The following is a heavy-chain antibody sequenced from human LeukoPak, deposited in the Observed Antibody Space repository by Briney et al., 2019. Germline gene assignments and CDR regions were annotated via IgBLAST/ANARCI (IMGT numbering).Heavy chain of an antibody. Sequence: GESLKISCKGSGYSFTSYWIGWLGQMPGKGLEWTRIIYPGDSDTRYSPSFQGQVTISADKSISTAYLQWSSLKASDTAMYYCARSPIDYYYYMDVWGKGTTVTVSS. CDR3: ARSPIDYYYYMDV. CDR2: IYPGDSDT. V-gene: IGHV5-51*01. J-gene: IGHJ6*03. CDR1: GYSFTSYW.